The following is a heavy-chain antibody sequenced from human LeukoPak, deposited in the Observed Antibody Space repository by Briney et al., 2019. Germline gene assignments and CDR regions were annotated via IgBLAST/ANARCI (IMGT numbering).Heavy chain of an antibody. D-gene: IGHD5-12*01. CDR1: GGSISTYY. Sequence: SETLSLTCTLSGGSISTYYWSWILQPPGKGLEWIGYIYHSGSTNYNPSLKSRVTISVDTSKNQFSLKLSSVTAADTAVYYCARGGGYASPIGYWGQGALVTVSS. V-gene: IGHV4-59*01. CDR2: IYHSGST. CDR3: ARGGGYASPIGY. J-gene: IGHJ4*02.